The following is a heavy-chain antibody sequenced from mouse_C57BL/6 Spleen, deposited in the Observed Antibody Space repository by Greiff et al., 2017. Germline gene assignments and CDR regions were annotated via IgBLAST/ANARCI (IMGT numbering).Heavy chain of an antibody. CDR1: GFTFSSYA. Sequence: DVKLVESGGGLVKPGGSLKLSCAASGFTFSSYAMSWVRQTPEKRLEWVATISDGGSYTYYPDNVKGRFTISRDNAKNNLYLQMRDLKSEDTAMYYCARDHHYYYGSSPYAMDYWGQGTSVTVSS. CDR3: ARDHHYYYGSSPYAMDY. V-gene: IGHV5-4*01. CDR2: ISDGGSYT. D-gene: IGHD1-1*01. J-gene: IGHJ4*01.